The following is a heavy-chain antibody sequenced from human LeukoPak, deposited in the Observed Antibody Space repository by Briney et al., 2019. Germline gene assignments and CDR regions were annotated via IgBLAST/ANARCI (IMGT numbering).Heavy chain of an antibody. J-gene: IGHJ1*01. D-gene: IGHD2-21*02. CDR3: AKRPGGDLEYFQY. V-gene: IGHV3-23*01. CDR1: GFTFSNYA. Sequence: PGGSLRLSCAASGFTFSNYAMSWVRQAPGKGLEWVSTFSGSGGSTYYADSVKGRFTIFRDNSKNTLYLQMNSLRAEDTAVYYCAKRPGGDLEYFQYWGQGTLVTVSS. CDR2: FSGSGGST.